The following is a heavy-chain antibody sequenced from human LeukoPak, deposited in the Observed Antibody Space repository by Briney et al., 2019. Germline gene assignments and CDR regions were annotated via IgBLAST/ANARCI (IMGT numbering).Heavy chain of an antibody. D-gene: IGHD3-16*01. CDR3: AKAPRFGDHATEYYYYYMHV. Sequence: WGSLRLSCTASGFTISSYCMSWVRQAPGKGLEWVSAISGSGGSTYYADSVKGRFTISRDNSKNTLYLQMNSLRVEDTAVYYCAKAPRFGDHATEYYYYYMHVWGKGTTVTVSS. CDR2: ISGSGGST. V-gene: IGHV3-23*01. CDR1: GFTISSYC. J-gene: IGHJ6*03.